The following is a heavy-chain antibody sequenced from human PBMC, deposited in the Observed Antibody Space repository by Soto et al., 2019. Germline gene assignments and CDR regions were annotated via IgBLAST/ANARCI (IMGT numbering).Heavy chain of an antibody. Sequence: QVQLQESGPGLVKPSQTLSLTCTVSGGSISSWDYYWSWIRQHPGKGLEWIGYIYYSGSTYYNPSLTSRVTISVDTSKNQYSLKLSSVTAADTAVYYGARWWSGSRQGFDPWGQGTLVTVSS. CDR2: IYYSGST. D-gene: IGHD3-3*01. J-gene: IGHJ5*02. V-gene: IGHV4-31*03. CDR3: ARWWSGSRQGFDP. CDR1: GGSISSWDYY.